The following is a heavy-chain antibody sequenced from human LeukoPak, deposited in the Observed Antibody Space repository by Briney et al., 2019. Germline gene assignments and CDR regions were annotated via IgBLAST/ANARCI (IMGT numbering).Heavy chain of an antibody. J-gene: IGHJ4*02. D-gene: IGHD3-10*01. V-gene: IGHV1-2*02. CDR3: ARIARTSGSYYKGASGDDY. Sequence: ASVKVSCKASGYTFTGYYMHWVRQATGQGLEWMGWINPNSGGTNYAQKFQGRVTMTRDTSISTAYMELSRLRSDDTAVYCCARIARTSGSYYKGASGDDYWSQGTLVTVSS. CDR1: GYTFTGYY. CDR2: INPNSGGT.